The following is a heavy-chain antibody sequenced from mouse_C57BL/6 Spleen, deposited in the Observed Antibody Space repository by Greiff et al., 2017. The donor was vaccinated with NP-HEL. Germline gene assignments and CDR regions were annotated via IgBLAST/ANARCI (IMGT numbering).Heavy chain of an antibody. Sequence: QVQLQQSGAELVRPGASVTLSCKASGYTFTDYEMHWVKQTPVHGLEWIGAIAPATGGTAYNQTFKGKAILTADKSSSTAYMELRSLTSEDAAVYYCTSGLHFSDDWGQGTTLTVSS. J-gene: IGHJ2*01. CDR1: GYTFTDYE. CDR2: IAPATGGT. V-gene: IGHV1-15*01. D-gene: IGHD2-2*01. CDR3: TSGLHFSDD.